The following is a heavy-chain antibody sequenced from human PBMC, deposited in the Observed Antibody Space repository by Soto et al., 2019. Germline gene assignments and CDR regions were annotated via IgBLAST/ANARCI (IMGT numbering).Heavy chain of an antibody. CDR2: TYYRSKWYN. CDR3: ARDLPYSSGWYNWFDP. D-gene: IGHD6-19*01. V-gene: IGHV6-1*01. CDR1: GDSVSSNSAA. Sequence: SQTLSLTCVISGDSVSSNSAAWNWIRQSPSRGLEWLGRTYYRSKWYNDYAVSVKSRITINPDTSKNQFSLQLNSVTPEDTAVYYCARDLPYSSGWYNWFDPWGQGTLVTVSS. J-gene: IGHJ5*02.